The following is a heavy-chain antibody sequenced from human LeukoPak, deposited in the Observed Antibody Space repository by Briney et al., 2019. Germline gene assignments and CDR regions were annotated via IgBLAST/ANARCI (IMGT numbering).Heavy chain of an antibody. V-gene: IGHV4-34*01. Sequence: PSETLSLTCAVYGGSFSGYYWSWIRQPPGKGLEWIGEINHSGSTNYNPSLKSRVTISVDTSKNQFSLKLSSVTAADTAVYYCASSYSSSWSHFDYWGQGTLVTVSS. J-gene: IGHJ4*02. CDR3: ASSYSSSWSHFDY. CDR1: GGSFSGYY. D-gene: IGHD6-13*01. CDR2: INHSGST.